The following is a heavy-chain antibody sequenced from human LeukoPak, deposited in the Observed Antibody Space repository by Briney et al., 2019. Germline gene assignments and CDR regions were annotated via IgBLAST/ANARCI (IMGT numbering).Heavy chain of an antibody. CDR3: ARFVAWYFDY. CDR2: IYYNGNT. Sequence: SETLSLTCSVSDGSINSYYWNWIRRPPGKGLEWIGYIYYNGNTNYSPSLKSRVTMSVDTSKNLFSLKVSSVTAADTAVYYCARFVAWYFDYWGQGTLVTVSS. J-gene: IGHJ4*02. V-gene: IGHV4-59*01. CDR1: DGSINSYY.